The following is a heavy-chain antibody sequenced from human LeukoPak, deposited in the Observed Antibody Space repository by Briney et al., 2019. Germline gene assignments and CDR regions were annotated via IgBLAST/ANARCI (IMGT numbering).Heavy chain of an antibody. V-gene: IGHV4-38-2*01. CDR2: IYHSGST. CDR3: ARGAAATSTYYYGMDV. D-gene: IGHD2-15*01. J-gene: IGHJ6*04. Sequence: PSETLSLTCAVSGYSISSGYYWGWIRQPPGKGLEWIGSIYHSGSTYYNPSLKSRVTISVDTSKNQFSLKLSSVTAADTAVYYCARGAAATSTYYYGMDVWGKGTTVTVSS. CDR1: GYSISSGYY.